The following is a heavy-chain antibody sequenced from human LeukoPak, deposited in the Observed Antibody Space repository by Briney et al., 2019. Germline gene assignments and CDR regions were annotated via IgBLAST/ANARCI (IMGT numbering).Heavy chain of an antibody. V-gene: IGHV3-48*03. D-gene: IGHD3-22*01. CDR2: ISSSGSTI. CDR1: GFTFSSYE. CDR3: ARGGGYYDSSGYPTDAFDI. Sequence: GGSLRLSCAASGFTFSSYEMNWVRQAPGKGLEWVSYISSSGSTIYYADSVKGRFTISRDNAKNSLYLQMNSLRAEDTAVYYCARGGGYYDSSGYPTDAFDIWGQGTMVTVSS. J-gene: IGHJ3*02.